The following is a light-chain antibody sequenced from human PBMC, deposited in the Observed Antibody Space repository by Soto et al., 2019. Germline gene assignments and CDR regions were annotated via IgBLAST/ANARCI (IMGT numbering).Light chain of an antibody. CDR3: QQYCATPWT. CDR1: QSVLYSSNNQNC. CDR2: WAS. Sequence: DIVMTQSPDSLAVSLGERATINCESSQSVLYSSNNQNCLAWYQQKPVQPPKLLIYWASTRESGVPDRLSGSGSVTDFTLTISSLQAEDVAVYYCQQYCATPWTFGQGTKVEIK. J-gene: IGKJ1*01. V-gene: IGKV4-1*01.